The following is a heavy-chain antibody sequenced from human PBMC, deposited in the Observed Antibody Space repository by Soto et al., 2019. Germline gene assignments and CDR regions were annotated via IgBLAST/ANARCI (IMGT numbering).Heavy chain of an antibody. J-gene: IGHJ5*02. CDR3: ARDPEVRSSYSSGWYVDWFDP. D-gene: IGHD6-19*01. V-gene: IGHV1-2*02. Sequence: GASVKVSCKASGFSFTGYYIHWLRQAPGQGLEWMGWINAHSGGTEYAQKFQGRVTLTTDTSTSTAYMELRSLRSDDTAVYYCARDPEVRSSYSSGWYVDWFDPWGQGTLVTVSS. CDR1: GFSFTGYY. CDR2: INAHSGGT.